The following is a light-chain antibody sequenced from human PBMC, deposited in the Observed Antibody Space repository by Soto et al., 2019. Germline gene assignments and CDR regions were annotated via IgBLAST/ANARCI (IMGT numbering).Light chain of an antibody. CDR3: QSYDSSLSFWV. J-gene: IGLJ3*02. V-gene: IGLV1-40*01. CDR2: GNS. CDR1: SSNIGAGYD. Sequence: QSVLTQPPSVSGAPGQRVTISCTGSSSNIGAGYDVHWYQQLPGTAPKLLIYGNSNRPSGVPDRFSGSKSGTSASLAITGLQAEDEADYYCQSYDSSLSFWVFGGGTKFTVL.